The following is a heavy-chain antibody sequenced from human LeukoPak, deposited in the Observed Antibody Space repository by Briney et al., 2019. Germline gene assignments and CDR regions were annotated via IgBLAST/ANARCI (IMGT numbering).Heavy chain of an antibody. CDR3: VKDLSISMVRGVTLFDY. CDR2: ISNNGGIT. J-gene: IGHJ4*02. Sequence: GGSLRLSCSASGFTFSSYAMHWVRQAPGKGLEYVSAISNNGGITYYADSVKGRFTISRDNSKNTLHLQMSSLRAEDTAVYYCVKDLSISMVRGVTLFDYWGQGTLVTVSS. V-gene: IGHV3-64D*06. D-gene: IGHD3-10*01. CDR1: GFTFSSYA.